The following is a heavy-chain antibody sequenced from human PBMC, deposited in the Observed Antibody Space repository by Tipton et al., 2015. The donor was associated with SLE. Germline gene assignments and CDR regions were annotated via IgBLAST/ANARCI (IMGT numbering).Heavy chain of an antibody. Sequence: LRLSCTVSGGSISSGSYYWSWIRQPAGKGLEWIGHIYTSGSTNYNPSLKSRVTISVDTSKNQFSLKLSSVTAADTAVYYCARSPWFGEPDAFDIWGQGTMVTVSS. CDR2: IYTSGST. J-gene: IGHJ3*02. CDR1: GGSISSGSYY. CDR3: ARSPWFGEPDAFDI. V-gene: IGHV4-61*09. D-gene: IGHD3-10*01.